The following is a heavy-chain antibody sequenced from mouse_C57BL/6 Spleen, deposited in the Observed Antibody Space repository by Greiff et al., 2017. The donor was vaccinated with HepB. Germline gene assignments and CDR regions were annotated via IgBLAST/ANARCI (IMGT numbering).Heavy chain of an antibody. CDR2: IYPGSGST. Sequence: QVQLQQPGAELVKPGASVKMSCKASGYTFTSYWITWVKQRPGQGLEWIGDIYPGSGSTNYNEKFKSKATLTVDTSSSTAYMQLSSLTSEDSAVYYCAREGDYYGSSYPFDYWGQGTTLTVSS. V-gene: IGHV1-55*01. J-gene: IGHJ2*01. CDR3: AREGDYYGSSYPFDY. D-gene: IGHD1-1*01. CDR1: GYTFTSYW.